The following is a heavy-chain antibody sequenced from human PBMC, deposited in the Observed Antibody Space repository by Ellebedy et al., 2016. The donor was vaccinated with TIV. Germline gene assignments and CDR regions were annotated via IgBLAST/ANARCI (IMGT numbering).Heavy chain of an antibody. CDR2: FDPQDGER. CDR1: GYTLNKLS. V-gene: IGHV1-24*01. CDR3: ATQGGGSYSGMDV. J-gene: IGHJ6*02. D-gene: IGHD1-26*01. Sequence: AASVKVSCKVSGYTLNKLSIHWVRQAPGKGLEGMGGFDPQDGERIYAQKFQGRVTMTEDTSSNTAYMELSSLRSEDTAVYFCATQGGGSYSGMDVWGQGTTVTVSS.